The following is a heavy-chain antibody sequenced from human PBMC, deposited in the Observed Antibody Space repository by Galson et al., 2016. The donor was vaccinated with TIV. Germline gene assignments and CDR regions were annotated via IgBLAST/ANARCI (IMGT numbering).Heavy chain of an antibody. J-gene: IGHJ4*02. CDR2: ISYDGS. CDR1: GFTFGSYA. D-gene: IGHD5-12*01. CDR3: ARDRSGYELDY. V-gene: IGHV3-30-3*01. Sequence: LRLSCAASGFTFGSYALHWVRQAPGRGLEWVAVISYDGSNYADSVKGRFTISRDKSKNTLYLEIDSLRAEDTAVYYCARDRSGYELDYWGQGTLVTVSS.